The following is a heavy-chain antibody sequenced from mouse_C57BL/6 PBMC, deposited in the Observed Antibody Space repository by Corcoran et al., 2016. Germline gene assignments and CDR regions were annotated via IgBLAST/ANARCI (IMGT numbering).Heavy chain of an antibody. D-gene: IGHD4-1*01. CDR1: GYTFTTYG. Sequence: QIQLVQSGPELKKPGETVKISCKASGYTFTTYGMSWVKQAPGKGLKWMGWINTYSGVPTYADDFKGRFAFSLETSASTAYLQINNLKNEDTATYFCARRANWDGFAYWGQGTLVTVSA. J-gene: IGHJ3*01. CDR2: INTYSGVP. V-gene: IGHV9-3*01. CDR3: ARRANWDGFAY.